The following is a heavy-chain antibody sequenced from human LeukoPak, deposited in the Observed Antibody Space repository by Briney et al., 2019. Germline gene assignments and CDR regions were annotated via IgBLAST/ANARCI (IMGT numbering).Heavy chain of an antibody. CDR3: ATIAAAGIDY. CDR1: GFTFSSYS. CDR2: ISSSSSYI. Sequence: GGSLRLSCAASGFTFSSYSMNWVRQAPGKGLEWVSSISSSSSYIYYADSVKGRFTISRDNAKNSLYLQMNSLRAEDTAVYYCATIAAAGIDYWGQGTLVTVSS. J-gene: IGHJ4*02. D-gene: IGHD6-13*01. V-gene: IGHV3-21*01.